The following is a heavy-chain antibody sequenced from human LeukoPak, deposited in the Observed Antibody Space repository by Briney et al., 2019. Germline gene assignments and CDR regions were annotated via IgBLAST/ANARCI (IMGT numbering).Heavy chain of an antibody. D-gene: IGHD6-25*01. CDR3: ARLLAAPYYINY. CDR2: IYPRDSDT. V-gene: IGHV5-51*01. J-gene: IGHJ4*02. Sequence: GESLKISCKGSGYTFTSYWIGWVRQMPGQGLEWLGIIYPRDSDTRYSPSFQGQVTISVDTSIDTAYLQWSSVRASDTAMYYCARLLAAPYYINYWGQGTLVIVSS. CDR1: GYTFTSYW.